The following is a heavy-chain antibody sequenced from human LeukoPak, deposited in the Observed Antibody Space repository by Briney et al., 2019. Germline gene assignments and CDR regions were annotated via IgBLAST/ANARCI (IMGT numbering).Heavy chain of an antibody. CDR1: GFSFSDYY. Sequence: GGSLRLSCAASGFSFSDYYMSWIRQAPGKGLEWVSYISSSGSTIYYADSVEGRFTISRDNAKNSLYVQMNSLRAEDTAVYYCARASLGGLVARFDYWGQGTLVTVSS. CDR3: ARASLGGLVARFDY. CDR2: ISSSGSTI. D-gene: IGHD6-19*01. V-gene: IGHV3-11*01. J-gene: IGHJ4*02.